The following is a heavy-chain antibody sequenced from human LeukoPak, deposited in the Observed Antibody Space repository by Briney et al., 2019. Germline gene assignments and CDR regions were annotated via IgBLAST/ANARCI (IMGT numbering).Heavy chain of an antibody. Sequence: KPSETLSLTCAVYGGSFSGYYWSWIRQPSGKGLEWIGEINHSGSTNYNPSLKSRVTISVDTSKNQFSLKLSSVTAADTAVYYCAREGPRTQKRYSSGWYRRGGAFDYWGQGTLVTVSS. D-gene: IGHD6-19*01. J-gene: IGHJ4*02. CDR1: GGSFSGYY. CDR3: AREGPRTQKRYSSGWYRRGGAFDY. CDR2: INHSGST. V-gene: IGHV4-34*01.